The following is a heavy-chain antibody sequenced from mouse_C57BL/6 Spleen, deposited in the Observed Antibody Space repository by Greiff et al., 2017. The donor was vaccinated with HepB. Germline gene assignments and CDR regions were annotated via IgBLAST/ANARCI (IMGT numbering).Heavy chain of an antibody. CDR1: GYTFTSYW. Sequence: EVQLQQSGTVLARPGASVKMSCKTSGYTFTSYWMHWVKQRPGQGLEWIGAIYPGNSDTSYNQKFKDKAKLTAVTSASTAYMELSSLTNEDSAVYYCTRSYYYGSSQYYFDYWGQGTTLTVSS. D-gene: IGHD1-1*01. CDR3: TRSYYYGSSQYYFDY. J-gene: IGHJ2*01. CDR2: IYPGNSDT. V-gene: IGHV1-5*01.